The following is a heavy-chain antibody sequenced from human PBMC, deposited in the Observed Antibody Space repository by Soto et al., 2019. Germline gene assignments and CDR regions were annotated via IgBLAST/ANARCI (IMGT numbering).Heavy chain of an antibody. CDR1: GFTFSDYY. D-gene: IGHD2-2*01. V-gene: IGHV3-11*01. CDR3: ARDVEHGCSSTSCYPSYYYYYYMDV. J-gene: IGHJ6*03. Sequence: GGSLRLSCAASGFTFSDYYMSWIRQAPGKGLEWVSYISSSGSTIYYADSVKGRFTISRDNAKNSLYLKMNSLRAEYTAVYYCARDVEHGCSSTSCYPSYYYYYYMDVWGKGTTVTVSS. CDR2: ISSSGSTI.